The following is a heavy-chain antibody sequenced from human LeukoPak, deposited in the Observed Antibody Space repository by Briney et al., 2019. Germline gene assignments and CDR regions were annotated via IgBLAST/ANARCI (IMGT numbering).Heavy chain of an antibody. D-gene: IGHD2-8*01. CDR2: INHSGST. V-gene: IGHV4-34*01. CDR1: GGSFSGYY. Sequence: SETLSLTCAVYGGSFSGYYWSWIRQPPGKGLEWIGEINHSGSTNYNPSLKSRVTISVDTSKNQFSLKLSSVTAADTAVYYCARGPSLCINGVCYSGYFDYWGQGTLVTVSS. CDR3: ARGPSLCINGVCYSGYFDY. J-gene: IGHJ4*02.